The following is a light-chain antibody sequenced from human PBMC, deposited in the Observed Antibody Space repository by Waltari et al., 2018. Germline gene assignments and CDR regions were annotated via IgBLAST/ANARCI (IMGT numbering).Light chain of an antibody. Sequence: QSALTQPPSVSGSPGQSVTIFCTGTSSDVGRYDYVSWYQQHPGKAPKLMLCDVTKRPSGVPDRFSGSKSGNTASLTISGLQAEDEADYYCCSRADSHTYVFGAGTKVTVL. CDR2: DVT. CDR3: CSRADSHTYV. V-gene: IGLV2-11*01. J-gene: IGLJ1*01. CDR1: SSDVGRYDY.